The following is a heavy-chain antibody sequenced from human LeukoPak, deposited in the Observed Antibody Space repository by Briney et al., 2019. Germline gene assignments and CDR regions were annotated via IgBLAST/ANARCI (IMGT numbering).Heavy chain of an antibody. V-gene: IGHV3-66*01. CDR3: ERDVRELLPYYYYYYMDV. CDR1: GFTVSSNY. D-gene: IGHD1-26*01. J-gene: IGHJ6*03. CDR2: IYSGGNT. Sequence: GGSLRLSCAASGFTVSSNYMSWVRQAPGKGLEWVSVIYSGGNTYYADSVKGRFTISRDNSKNTLYLQMNSLRAEDTAVYYCERDVRELLPYYYYYYMDVWGKGTTVTVSS.